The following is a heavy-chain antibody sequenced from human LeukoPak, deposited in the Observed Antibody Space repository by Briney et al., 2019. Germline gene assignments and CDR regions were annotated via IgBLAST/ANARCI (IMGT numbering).Heavy chain of an antibody. Sequence: ASVEVSCKASGYTFTSYDINWVRQATGQGLEWVGWMNPNSGNTGYAQKFQGRVTITRNTSISTAYMELSSLRSEDTAVYYCARGLVGPYYYGSGSYLNWFDPWGQGTLVTVSS. J-gene: IGHJ5*02. D-gene: IGHD3-10*01. CDR3: ARGLVGPYYYGSGSYLNWFDP. CDR2: MNPNSGNT. CDR1: GYTFTSYD. V-gene: IGHV1-8*03.